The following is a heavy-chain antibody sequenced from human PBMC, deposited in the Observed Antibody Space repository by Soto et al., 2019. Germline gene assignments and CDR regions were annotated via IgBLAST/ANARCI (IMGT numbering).Heavy chain of an antibody. Sequence: EVQLLESGGGLVQPGGSLRLSCAASGFTFSSYAMRWVRQAPVKGLEWVSAIGGSGGSTYYADSVKGRLTISRDNSKNRLYLQMNSMRAEDTAVYYCARRGSGSYYAYWGQGTLVTVSS. V-gene: IGHV3-23*01. J-gene: IGHJ4*02. CDR2: IGGSGGST. CDR1: GFTFSSYA. CDR3: ARRGSGSYYAY. D-gene: IGHD1-26*01.